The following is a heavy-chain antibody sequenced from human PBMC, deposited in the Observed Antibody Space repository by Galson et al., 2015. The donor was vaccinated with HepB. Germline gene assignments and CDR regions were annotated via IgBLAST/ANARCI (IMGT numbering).Heavy chain of an antibody. CDR2: ISAYNGNT. V-gene: IGHV1-18*01. J-gene: IGHJ5*02. D-gene: IGHD2-2*02. CDR3: ARDFHAMTTEYCSSTSCYTGAGIGWFDP. Sequence: SVKVSCKASGYTFTSYGISWVRQAPGQGLEWMGWISAYNGNTNYAQKLQGRVTMTTDTSTSTAYMELRSLRSDDTAVYYCARDFHAMTTEYCSSTSCYTGAGIGWFDPWGQGTLVTVSS. CDR1: GYTFTSYG.